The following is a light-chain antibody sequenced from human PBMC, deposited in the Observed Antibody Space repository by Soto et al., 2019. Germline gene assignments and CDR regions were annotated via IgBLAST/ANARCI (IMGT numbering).Light chain of an antibody. J-gene: IGKJ4*01. CDR3: QKYNSAPLT. V-gene: IGKV1-27*01. CDR2: AAS. CDR1: QGISNY. Sequence: DIQMTQSPSSLSASVGDRVTITCRASQGISNYVAWYQQKAGKVPKLMIYAASTLHSGVPSRLSGSGSVTDFTITISSLQTEDVATYYCQKYNSAPLTFGGGTKVEIK.